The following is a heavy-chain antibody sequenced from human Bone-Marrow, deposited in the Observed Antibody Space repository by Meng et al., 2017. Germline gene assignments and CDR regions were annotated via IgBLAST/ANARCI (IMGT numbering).Heavy chain of an antibody. Sequence: QVQLKPWGAGLLKPSETLSPTCAFYGGSFSGYYWSWIRQPPGKGLEWIGEINHSGSTNYNPSLKSRVTISVDTSKNQFSLKLSSVTAADTAVYYCAKARLWGDNWFDPWGQGTLVTVSS. CDR1: GGSFSGYY. V-gene: IGHV4-34*01. D-gene: IGHD3-16*01. CDR3: AKARLWGDNWFDP. CDR2: INHSGST. J-gene: IGHJ5*02.